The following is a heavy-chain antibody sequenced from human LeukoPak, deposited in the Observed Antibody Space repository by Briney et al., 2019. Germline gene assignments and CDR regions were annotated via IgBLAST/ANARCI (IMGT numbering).Heavy chain of an antibody. D-gene: IGHD3-10*01. Sequence: PGGSLTLSCAASGFTFSSYAMSWVRQAPGKGLEWVSGVSGSGISTYYADSVKGRFTISRDNSENTLYLQVSSLRAEDTAVYYCAKDAVYGSGTYYNDHWGQGTLVTVSS. CDR3: AKDAVYGSGTYYNDH. V-gene: IGHV3-23*01. J-gene: IGHJ5*02. CDR1: GFTFSSYA. CDR2: VSGSGIST.